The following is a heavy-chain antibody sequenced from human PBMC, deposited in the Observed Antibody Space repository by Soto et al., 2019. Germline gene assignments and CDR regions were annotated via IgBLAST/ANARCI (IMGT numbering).Heavy chain of an antibody. CDR3: ARGGADIVVVVAALPLHFDY. V-gene: IGHV4-34*01. Sequence: SETLSLTCAVYGGSFSGYYWSWIRQPPGKGLEWIGEINHSGSTNYNPSLKSRVTISVDTSKNQFSLKLSSVTAADTAVYYCARGGADIVVVVAALPLHFDYWGQGTLVTVSS. J-gene: IGHJ4*02. D-gene: IGHD2-15*01. CDR2: INHSGST. CDR1: GGSFSGYY.